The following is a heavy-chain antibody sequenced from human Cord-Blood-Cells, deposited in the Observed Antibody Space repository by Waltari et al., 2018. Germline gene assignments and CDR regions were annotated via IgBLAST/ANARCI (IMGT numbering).Heavy chain of an antibody. CDR3: ARRSIYDFWSDFFDY. CDR1: GGSISSSSYY. V-gene: IGHV4-39*01. D-gene: IGHD3-3*01. CDR2: IYYSGSP. Sequence: QLQLQESGPGLVKPSETLSLTCTVSGGSISSSSYYWGWIRQPPGKGLEWIGSIYYSGSPYYNPSLKSRVTISVDTSKNQFSLKLSSVTAADTAVYYCARRSIYDFWSDFFDYWGQGTLVTVSS. J-gene: IGHJ4*02.